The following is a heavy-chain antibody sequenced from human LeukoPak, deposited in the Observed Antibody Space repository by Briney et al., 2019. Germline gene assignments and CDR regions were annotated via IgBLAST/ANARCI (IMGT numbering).Heavy chain of an antibody. Sequence: SETLSLTCSVSGGSISGEYWNWIRQPPGKGLEWIGYIYSSGFTNYNPSLKSRVTILVDTSKNQFSLKLSSVTAADTAVYYCARYRNIVGATFRFFDLWGRGTLVTVSS. CDR1: GGSISGEY. D-gene: IGHD1-26*01. CDR3: ARYRNIVGATFRFFDL. V-gene: IGHV4-59*01. J-gene: IGHJ2*01. CDR2: IYSSGFT.